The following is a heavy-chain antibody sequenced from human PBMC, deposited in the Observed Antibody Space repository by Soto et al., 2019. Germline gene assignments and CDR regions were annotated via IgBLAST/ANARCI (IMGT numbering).Heavy chain of an antibody. J-gene: IGHJ4*02. Sequence: SETLSLTCTVSGGSISSYYWSWIRQPPGKGLEWIGYIYYSGNTDYNPSLKSRLAISIDTSKNQFSLKLSSVTAADTAVYFCAREGGESSDGLYYFDSWGQGSLVTVSS. CDR3: AREGGESSDGLYYFDS. CDR1: GGSISSYY. V-gene: IGHV4-59*12. D-gene: IGHD3-16*01. CDR2: IYYSGNT.